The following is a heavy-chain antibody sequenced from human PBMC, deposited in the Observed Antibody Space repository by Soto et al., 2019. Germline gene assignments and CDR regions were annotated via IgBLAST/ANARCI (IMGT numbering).Heavy chain of an antibody. Sequence: GGSLRLSCAASGFTFSSYGVHWVRQATGKGLEWVASVSYDGSNKHYADSVKGRFTISRDNSRNTLDLQMNSLRAEDTAVYYCARAGYYYDSSGYWSSWAYYYGMDVWGQGTTVTVSS. J-gene: IGHJ6*02. CDR1: GFTFSSYG. CDR3: ARAGYYYDSSGYWSSWAYYYGMDV. CDR2: VSYDGSNK. D-gene: IGHD3-22*01. V-gene: IGHV3-30*03.